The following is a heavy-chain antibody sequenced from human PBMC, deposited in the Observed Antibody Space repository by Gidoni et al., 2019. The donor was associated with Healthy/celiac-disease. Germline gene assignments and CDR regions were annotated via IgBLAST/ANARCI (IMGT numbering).Heavy chain of an antibody. Sequence: QVQLVESGGGVVKPGRSLRLSWAASGVTFRSYAMPWVRRAPGKGLEWVAVISYAGSNKYYADSVKGRFTISRDNSKNTLYLQMNSLRAEDTAVYYCARDGGSGWYYYYYYMDVWGKGTTVTVSS. D-gene: IGHD6-19*01. J-gene: IGHJ6*03. CDR3: ARDGGSGWYYYYYYMDV. CDR1: GVTFRSYA. CDR2: ISYAGSNK. V-gene: IGHV3-30-3*01.